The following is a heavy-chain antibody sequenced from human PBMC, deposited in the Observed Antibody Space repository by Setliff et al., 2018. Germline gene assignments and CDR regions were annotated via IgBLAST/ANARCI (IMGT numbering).Heavy chain of an antibody. D-gene: IGHD3-3*01. Sequence: GSLRLSCAASGFTFSSYSMNWVRQAPGKGLEWVSCISSSSSTIYYADSVKGRFTISRDNAKNSLYLQMNSLRAEDTAVYYCARDLGYDFWSGYDYYFDYWGQGTLVTVSS. CDR1: GFTFSSYS. V-gene: IGHV3-48*04. J-gene: IGHJ4*02. CDR2: ISSSSSTI. CDR3: ARDLGYDFWSGYDYYFDY.